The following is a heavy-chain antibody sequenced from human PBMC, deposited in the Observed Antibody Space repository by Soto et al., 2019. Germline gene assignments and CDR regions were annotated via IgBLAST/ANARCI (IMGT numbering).Heavy chain of an antibody. V-gene: IGHV1-8*01. CDR3: ARVAVAARPRWYNWFDP. Sequence: QEQLVQSGAEVKKPGASVKVSCKTSGYTFTDYDINWVRQATGQGLEWIGWMNANSGETGDAQKLQGRVTMTRRASLSTAYLELSSLRSEDTAVYYCARVAVAARPRWYNWFDPWGQGTLVTVSS. D-gene: IGHD2-15*01. CDR2: MNANSGET. CDR1: GYTFTDYD. J-gene: IGHJ5*02.